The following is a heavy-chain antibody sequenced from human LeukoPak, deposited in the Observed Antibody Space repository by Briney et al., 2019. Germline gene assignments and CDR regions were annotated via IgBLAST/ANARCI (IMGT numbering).Heavy chain of an antibody. CDR1: GGTFSSYA. V-gene: IGHV1-69*05. CDR3: ATYDYGGNFYFDY. CDR2: IIPIFGTA. D-gene: IGHD4-23*01. J-gene: IGHJ4*02. Sequence: SVKVSCKASGGTFSSYATSWVRQAPGQGLEWMGGIIPIFGTANYAQKFQGRVTITTDESTSTAYMELSSLRSEDTAVYYCATYDYGGNFYFDYWGQGTLVTVSS.